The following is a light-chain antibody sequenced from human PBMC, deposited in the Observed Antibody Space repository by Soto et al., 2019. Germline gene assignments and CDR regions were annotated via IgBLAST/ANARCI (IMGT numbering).Light chain of an antibody. V-gene: IGKV3-20*01. CDR1: QYINTR. J-gene: IGKJ1*01. CDR3: QQYDTSPTT. CDR2: QTS. Sequence: EIVLTKSPATLSSFPCDRVTLSCMASQYINTRLAWYQHRPGQAPRLLIYQTSIRAAGIPARFSGSGSGTDFTLTISRLEPEDFAVYYCQQYDTSPTTFGQGTKVDI.